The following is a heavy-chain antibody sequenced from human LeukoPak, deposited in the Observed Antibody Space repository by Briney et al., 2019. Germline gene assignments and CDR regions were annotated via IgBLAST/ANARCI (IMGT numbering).Heavy chain of an antibody. CDR3: ARDYYDSSSYSRSDP. CDR2: INPNSGGT. V-gene: IGHV1-2*02. J-gene: IGHJ5*02. CDR1: GYTFTGYY. Sequence: ASVKVSRKASGYTFTGYYMHWVRQAPGQGLEWMGWINPNSGGTDYAQKFQGRVTMTRDTSISTAYMEVSRLRSDDTAVYYCARDYYDSSSYSRSDPWGQGTLVTVSS. D-gene: IGHD3-22*01.